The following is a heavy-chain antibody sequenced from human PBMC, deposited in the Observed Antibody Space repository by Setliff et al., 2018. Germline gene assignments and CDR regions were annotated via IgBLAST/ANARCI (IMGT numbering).Heavy chain of an antibody. D-gene: IGHD2-8*01. J-gene: IGHJ4*02. Sequence: PSETLSLTCTVSGGSISSSSYYWGWIRQPPGKGLEWIGSIYYSGSTYYNPSLKSRVTISVDTSKNQFSLKLSSVTAADTAVYYCARLRGYCTNGVCYGPTDFDYWGQGTLVTVSS. V-gene: IGHV4-39*01. CDR3: ARLRGYCTNGVCYGPTDFDY. CDR1: GGSISSSSYY. CDR2: IYYSGST.